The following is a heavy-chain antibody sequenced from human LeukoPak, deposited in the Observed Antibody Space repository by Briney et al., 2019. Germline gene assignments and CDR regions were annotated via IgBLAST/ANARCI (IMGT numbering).Heavy chain of an antibody. J-gene: IGHJ4*02. CDR2: IIPILGIA. V-gene: IGHV1-69*04. CDR1: GGTFSSYA. D-gene: IGHD6-13*01. Sequence: SVKVSCKASGGTFSSYAIRWVRQAPGQVLEWMGRIIPILGIANYAQKFQGRVTITADKSTSTAYMELSSLRSEDTAMYYCVNGYPPVDYWGQGTLVTVSS. CDR3: VNGYPPVDY.